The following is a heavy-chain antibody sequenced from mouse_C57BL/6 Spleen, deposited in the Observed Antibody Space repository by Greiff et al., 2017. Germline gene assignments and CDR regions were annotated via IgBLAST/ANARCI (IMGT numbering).Heavy chain of an antibody. CDR1: GYAFSSYW. CDR2: IYPGDGDT. Sequence: QVQLKESGAELVKPGASVKISCKASGYAFSSYWMNWVKQRPGKGLEWIGQIYPGDGDTNYNGKFKGKATLTADKSSSTAYMQLSSLTSEDSAVYFCAREAVVAPMDYWGQGTSVTVSS. J-gene: IGHJ4*01. V-gene: IGHV1-80*01. CDR3: AREAVVAPMDY. D-gene: IGHD1-1*01.